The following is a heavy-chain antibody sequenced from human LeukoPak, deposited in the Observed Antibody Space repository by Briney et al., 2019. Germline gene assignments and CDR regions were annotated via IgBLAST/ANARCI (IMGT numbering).Heavy chain of an antibody. CDR3: ARKSPNYYGSGSLFQSTYYFDY. Sequence: SETLSLTCTVSGASISSGGYYWSWLRQPPGKGLEWIGYIYHSGSTYYNPSLKSRVTISVDRSKNQFSLKLSSVTAADTAVYYCARKSPNYYGSGSLFQSTYYFDYWGQGTLVTVSS. D-gene: IGHD3-10*01. CDR2: IYHSGST. CDR1: GASISSGGYY. V-gene: IGHV4-30-2*01. J-gene: IGHJ4*02.